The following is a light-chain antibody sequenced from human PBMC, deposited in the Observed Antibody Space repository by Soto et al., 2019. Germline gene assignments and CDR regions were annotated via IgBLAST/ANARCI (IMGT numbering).Light chain of an antibody. Sequence: EIVLTQSPGTLSLSPGERATLSCRASQSVSSSYLAWYQHKPGQAPRVLIYGASSRATGITDRFSGSGSGTDFTLTIIRLEPEDFAVYFWQQYGSSPLTFGGGTKVEIK. V-gene: IGKV3-20*01. CDR3: QQYGSSPLT. CDR2: GAS. CDR1: QSVSSSY. J-gene: IGKJ4*01.